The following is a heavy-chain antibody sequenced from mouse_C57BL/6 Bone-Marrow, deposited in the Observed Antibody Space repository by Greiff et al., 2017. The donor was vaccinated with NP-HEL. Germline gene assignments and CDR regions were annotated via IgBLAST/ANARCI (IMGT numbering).Heavy chain of an antibody. CDR3: ARRGRYYGSSLYWYFDV. J-gene: IGHJ1*03. V-gene: IGHV1-82*01. Sequence: QVQLKQSGPELVKPGASVKISCKASGYAFSSSWMNWVKQRPGTGLEWIGRIYPGDGDTNYNGKFKGKATLTADKSSSTAYMQLSSLTSEDSAVYFCARRGRYYGSSLYWYFDVWGTGTTVTVSS. CDR2: IYPGDGDT. D-gene: IGHD1-1*01. CDR1: GYAFSSSW.